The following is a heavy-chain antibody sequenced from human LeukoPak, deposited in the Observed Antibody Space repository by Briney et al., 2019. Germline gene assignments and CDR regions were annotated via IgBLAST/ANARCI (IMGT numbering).Heavy chain of an antibody. V-gene: IGHV3-30*18. CDR2: ISDDGRNK. J-gene: IGHJ2*01. Sequence: PGGSLRLSCAASGFSFRNYGMHWVRQAPGKGLEWVAVISDDGRNKYYADSVRGRFTISRDNSNNMLYLQMNNLGPEDTAVYHCAKDADTATIIYWYFDLWGRGTLVTVSS. CDR3: AKDADTATIIYWYFDL. D-gene: IGHD5-18*01. CDR1: GFSFRNYG.